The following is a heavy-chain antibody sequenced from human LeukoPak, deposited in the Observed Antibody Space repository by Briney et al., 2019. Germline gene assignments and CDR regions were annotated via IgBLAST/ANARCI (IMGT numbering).Heavy chain of an antibody. CDR1: GYTFTSYD. CDR3: ARGRGSSWYDSSNFQH. J-gene: IGHJ1*01. V-gene: IGHV1-8*03. CDR2: MNPNSGNT. D-gene: IGHD6-13*01. Sequence: GASVKVSCKASGYTFTSYDINWVRQATGQGLEWMGWMNPNSGNTGYAQKFQGRVTITRNTSISTAYMELSSLRSEDTAVYYCARGRGSSWYDSSNFQHWGQGTLVTVSS.